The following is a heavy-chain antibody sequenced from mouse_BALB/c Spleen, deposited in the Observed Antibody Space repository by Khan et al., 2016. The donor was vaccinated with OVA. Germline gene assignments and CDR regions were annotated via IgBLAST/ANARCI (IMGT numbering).Heavy chain of an antibody. D-gene: IGHD1-1*01. J-gene: IGHJ2*01. Sequence: VQLQQSGPELVKPGASVKISCKASGYYFTGYFMHWVMQSHGKSLEWIGRINPHIGETFYNQKFKGKATLTADESSSTAHMELRSLASEDSAVYYCARKNGSDFDYWGQGTTLTVSS. V-gene: IGHV1-20*02. CDR2: INPHIGET. CDR1: GYYFTGYF. CDR3: ARKNGSDFDY.